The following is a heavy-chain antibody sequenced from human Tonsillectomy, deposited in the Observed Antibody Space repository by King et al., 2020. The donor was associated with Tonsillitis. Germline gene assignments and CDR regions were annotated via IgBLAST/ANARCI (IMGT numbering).Heavy chain of an antibody. CDR1: GGSISSYY. D-gene: IGHD3-22*01. CDR3: ARSGGPYDPDFAFDI. J-gene: IGHJ3*02. CDR2: FYTSGST. V-gene: IGHV4-4*07. Sequence: VQLQESGPGLVKPSETLSLTCTVSGGSISSYYWSWIRQPAGKGLEWIGRFYTSGSTNYNPSLKSRLIMSVDTSKNQFSLKLSSVTAADTAVYYCARSGGPYDPDFAFDIWGQGTMITVSS.